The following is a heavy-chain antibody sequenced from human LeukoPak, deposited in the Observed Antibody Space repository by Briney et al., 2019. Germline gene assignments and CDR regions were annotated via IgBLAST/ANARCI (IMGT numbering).Heavy chain of an antibody. CDR1: GFTFSSYW. J-gene: IGHJ3*01. CDR2: IKSDGSST. V-gene: IGHV3-74*01. CDR3: ARSSYSSSSSV. Sequence: GGSLRLSCVASGFTFSSYWMHWVRQAPGKGLVWVSRIKSDGSSTSYADSVKGRFTISRDNAKNSLYLQINSLRAEDTAVYYCARSSYSSSSSVWGQGTMVTVSS. D-gene: IGHD6-6*01.